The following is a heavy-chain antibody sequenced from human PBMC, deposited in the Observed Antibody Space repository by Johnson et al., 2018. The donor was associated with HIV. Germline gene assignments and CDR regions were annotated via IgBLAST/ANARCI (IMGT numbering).Heavy chain of an antibody. V-gene: IGHV3-66*01. Sequence: VQLVESGGGSVQPGGSLRLSCAASGFTVSSSYMGWVRQAPGKGLEWLALIYSAGTTYYAASVKDRFTISRDNSKNTVFLQMNWLRVDDTAVYYCARDGETGKDAFDIWGQGTMVIVSS. CDR2: IYSAGTT. CDR3: ARDGETGKDAFDI. D-gene: IGHD7-27*01. J-gene: IGHJ3*02. CDR1: GFTVSSSY.